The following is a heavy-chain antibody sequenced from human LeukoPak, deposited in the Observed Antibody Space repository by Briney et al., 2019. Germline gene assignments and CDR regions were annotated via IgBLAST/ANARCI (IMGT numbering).Heavy chain of an antibody. D-gene: IGHD3-22*01. Sequence: GASVKVSCKASGGTFSSYAISWVRQAPGQGLEWMGRIIPILGIANYAQKFQGRVTMTTDTSTSTAYMELRSLRSDDTAVYYCARDYYDSSGYTYFDYWGQGTLVTVSS. CDR3: ARDYYDSSGYTYFDY. CDR1: GGTFSSYA. V-gene: IGHV1-69*04. J-gene: IGHJ4*02. CDR2: IIPILGIA.